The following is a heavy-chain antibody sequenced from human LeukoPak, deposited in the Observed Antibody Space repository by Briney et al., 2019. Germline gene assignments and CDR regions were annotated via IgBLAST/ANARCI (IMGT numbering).Heavy chain of an antibody. CDR3: AKDVSTGYYTSDY. J-gene: IGHJ4*02. CDR1: GFTVSSNY. V-gene: IGHV3-53*01. Sequence: GGSLRLSCAASGFTVSSNYMSWVRQAPGKGLEWVSVIYSGGSTYYADSVKGRFTISRDNSKNTLYLLMNSLRAEDTAVYYCAKDVSTGYYTSDYWGQGTLVTVSS. CDR2: IYSGGST. D-gene: IGHD3-22*01.